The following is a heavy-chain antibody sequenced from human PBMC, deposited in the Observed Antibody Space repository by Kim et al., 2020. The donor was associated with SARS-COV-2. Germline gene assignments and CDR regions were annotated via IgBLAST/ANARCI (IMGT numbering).Heavy chain of an antibody. CDR3: AKTGSSSWYEYYFDY. J-gene: IGHJ4*02. CDR2: ISGSGGST. CDR1: GFTFSSYA. Sequence: GGSLRLSCAASGFTFSSYAMSWVRQAPGKGLEWVSAISGSGGSTYYADSVKGRFTISRDNSKNTLYLQMNSLRAEDTAVYYCAKTGSSSWYEYYFDYWGQGTLVTVSA. D-gene: IGHD6-13*01. V-gene: IGHV3-23*01.